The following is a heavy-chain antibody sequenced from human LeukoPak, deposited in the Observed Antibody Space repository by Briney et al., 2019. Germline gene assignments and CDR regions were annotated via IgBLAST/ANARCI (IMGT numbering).Heavy chain of an antibody. Sequence: GGSLRLSCAASGFTFSSYAMSWVRQAPGKGLEWVSAISGSGGSTYYADSVKGRFTIPRDNSKNTLYLQMKSLRAEDTAVYYCAKDRTPTTVTTDDYWGQGTLVTVSS. CDR1: GFTFSSYA. CDR3: AKDRTPTTVTTDDY. CDR2: ISGSGGST. V-gene: IGHV3-23*01. J-gene: IGHJ4*02. D-gene: IGHD4-17*01.